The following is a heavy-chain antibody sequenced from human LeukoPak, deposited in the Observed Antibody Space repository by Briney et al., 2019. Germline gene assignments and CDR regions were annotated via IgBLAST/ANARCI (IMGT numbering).Heavy chain of an antibody. CDR1: GFTYSDYY. Sequence: GGSLRLSCPASGFTYSDYYMSWIRPAPGKGLEWVSYISSSSSYTNYADSVKGRFTISRDNAKNSLYLQMNSLRAEDTAVYYCARDLYGSGSYSNYYYGMDVWGKGTTVTVSS. D-gene: IGHD3-10*01. V-gene: IGHV3-11*06. CDR3: ARDLYGSGSYSNYYYGMDV. CDR2: ISSSSSYT. J-gene: IGHJ6*04.